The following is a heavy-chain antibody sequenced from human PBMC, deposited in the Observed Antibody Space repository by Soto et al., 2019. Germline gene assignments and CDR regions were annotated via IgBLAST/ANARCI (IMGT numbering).Heavy chain of an antibody. Sequence: PSETLSLTCTVSGGSISSSSYYWGWIRQPPGKGLEWIGTIYYSGTTYYNPSLKSRVTISVDTSKNQFSLKLSSVTAADTAVYYCARLYYYDSSGYYPTLPFDPWGQGTLVTV. J-gene: IGHJ5*02. CDR1: GGSISSSSYY. D-gene: IGHD3-22*01. V-gene: IGHV4-39*01. CDR3: ARLYYYDSSGYYPTLPFDP. CDR2: IYYSGTT.